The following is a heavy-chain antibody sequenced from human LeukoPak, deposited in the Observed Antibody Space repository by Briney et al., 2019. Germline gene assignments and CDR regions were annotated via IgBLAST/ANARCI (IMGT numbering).Heavy chain of an antibody. CDR2: IYYSGST. V-gene: IGHV4-39*07. J-gene: IGHJ3*02. D-gene: IGHD3-22*01. CDR1: GGSISSSSYY. Sequence: SETLSLTCTVSGGSISSSSYYWGWIRQPPGKGLEWIGSIYYSGSTYYNPSLKSRVTISVDTSKNQFSLKLSSVTAADTAVYYCAREGGDYYDSSGYHAFDIWGQGTMVTVSS. CDR3: AREGGDYYDSSGYHAFDI.